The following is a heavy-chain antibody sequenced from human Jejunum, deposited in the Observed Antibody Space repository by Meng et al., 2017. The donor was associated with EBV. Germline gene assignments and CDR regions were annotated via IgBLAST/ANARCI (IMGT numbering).Heavy chain of an antibody. Sequence: QVKLQGPGPGLVRPSETLSLTCSVSCDSVTGYNYWTWIRQPPGKGLEWIGNLYYAGKAIYKPSLQSRVTISVDTSKNQISLKVTSVTAADTAIYYCARGRGYDYGDSWGQGTLVTVSS. CDR3: ARGRGYDYGDS. CDR1: CDSVTGYNY. CDR2: LYYAGKA. D-gene: IGHD5-12*01. V-gene: IGHV4-61*01. J-gene: IGHJ5*02.